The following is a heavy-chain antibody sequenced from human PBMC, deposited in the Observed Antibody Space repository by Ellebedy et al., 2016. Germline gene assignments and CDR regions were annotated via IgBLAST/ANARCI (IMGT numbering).Heavy chain of an antibody. CDR3: ARGVGSGWFDP. J-gene: IGHJ5*02. CDR2: IFSDGNT. V-gene: IGHV3-53*01. D-gene: IGHD2-15*01. Sequence: LSLTCAASGFIFSDAWMKWVRQAPGKGLEWVSAIFSDGNTYYADSVKGRFTISRDNSKNTLYLQMNSLRAEDTAVYYCARGVGSGWFDPWGQGTLVTVSS. CDR1: GFIFSDAW.